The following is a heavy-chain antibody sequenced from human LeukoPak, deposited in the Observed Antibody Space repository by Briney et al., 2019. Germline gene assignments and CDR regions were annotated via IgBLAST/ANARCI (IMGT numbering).Heavy chain of an antibody. CDR1: GFTFSSSA. CDR2: ISASGGST. D-gene: IGHD1-26*01. V-gene: IGHV3-23*01. Sequence: GGSLRLSCAASGFTFSSSAMSWVRQVPGKGLEWVSGISASGGSTYYADSVRGRFTISRDNSKNTLYVQMNSLRDEDTAVYYCAKDVGKWESLHFFDYWGQGTLVTVSS. CDR3: AKDVGKWESLHFFDY. J-gene: IGHJ4*02.